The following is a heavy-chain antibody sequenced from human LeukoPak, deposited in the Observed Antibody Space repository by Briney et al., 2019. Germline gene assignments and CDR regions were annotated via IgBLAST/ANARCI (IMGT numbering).Heavy chain of an antibody. Sequence: PLETLSLTCAVSGGSISSGDYPWSWIRQPPGKGLEWIGYIFHTGHTSYNPSLKSRVTISVDMSKNQLSLKLSSVTAADTAVYYCARGFYGSGSQFDYWGQGTLVTVSS. CDR3: ARGFYGSGSQFDY. CDR1: GGSISSGDYP. J-gene: IGHJ4*02. CDR2: IFHTGHT. D-gene: IGHD3-10*01. V-gene: IGHV4-30-2*01.